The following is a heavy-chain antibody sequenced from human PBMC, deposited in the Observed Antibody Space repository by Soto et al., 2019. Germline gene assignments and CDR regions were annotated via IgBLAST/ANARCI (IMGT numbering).Heavy chain of an antibody. D-gene: IGHD2-2*01. J-gene: IGHJ6*02. CDR2: IIPIFGTA. V-gene: IGHV1-69*13. Sequence: ASVKVSCKASGGTFSSYAISWVRQAPGQGLEWMGGIIPIFGTANYAQKFQGRVTITADESTSTAYMELSSLRSEDTAVYYCARPGAIDCSSTSCYGSGDSYYYYYGMDVWGQGTTVTVSS. CDR3: ARPGAIDCSSTSCYGSGDSYYYYYGMDV. CDR1: GGTFSSYA.